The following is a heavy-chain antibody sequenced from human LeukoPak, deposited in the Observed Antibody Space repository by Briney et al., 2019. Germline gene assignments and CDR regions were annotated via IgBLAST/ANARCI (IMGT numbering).Heavy chain of an antibody. V-gene: IGHV4-4*07. CDR2: IYTSGST. D-gene: IGHD3-22*01. Sequence: SETLSLTCTVSGGSISSYYWSWIRQPAGKGLEWIGRIYTSGSTNYNPSLKSRVTISVDTSKNQFSLKLSSVTAADTAVYYCARTDYYDSSGAFDYWGQGTLVTVSS. CDR1: GGSISSYY. J-gene: IGHJ4*02. CDR3: ARTDYYDSSGAFDY.